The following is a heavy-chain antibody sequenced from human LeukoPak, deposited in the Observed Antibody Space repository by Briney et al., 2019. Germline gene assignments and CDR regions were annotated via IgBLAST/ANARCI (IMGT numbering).Heavy chain of an antibody. CDR1: GFTFSSYW. D-gene: IGHD2-2*01. CDR3: ARVVIVVVPAANYYMDV. Sequence: GSLRLSCAASGFTFSSYWMSWVRQAPGKGLEWVANIKQDGSEKYYVDSVKGRFTISRDNAKNSLYLQMNSLRAEDTAVYYCARVVIVVVPAANYYMDVWGKGTTVTISS. V-gene: IGHV3-7*01. J-gene: IGHJ6*03. CDR2: IKQDGSEK.